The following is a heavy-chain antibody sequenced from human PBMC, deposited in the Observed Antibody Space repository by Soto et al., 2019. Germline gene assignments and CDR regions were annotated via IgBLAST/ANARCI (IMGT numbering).Heavy chain of an antibody. Sequence: EVQLVESGGDLVKPGGSLRLSCAASGFPFRSSSLNWVRQAPGKGLEWVSSISSSSSYIYYADSVKGRFTISRDNAKNTLYLQMNSLRADDTAVYYCARDLGDASAIWGHGTLVTVSS. D-gene: IGHD2-2*01. CDR2: ISSSSSYI. J-gene: IGHJ4*01. CDR3: ARDLGDASAI. V-gene: IGHV3-21*01. CDR1: GFPFRSSS.